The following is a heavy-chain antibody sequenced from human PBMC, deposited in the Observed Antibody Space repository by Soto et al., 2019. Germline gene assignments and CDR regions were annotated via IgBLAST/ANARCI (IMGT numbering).Heavy chain of an antibody. CDR2: ISWDGGST. Sequence: GGSLRLSCAASGFTFDDYTMHWVRQAPGKGLEWVSLISWDGGSTYYADSVKGRFTISRDNSKNSLYLQMNSLRTEDTALYYCAKSGGSSYYYYGMDVWGQGTTVTVSS. D-gene: IGHD6-6*01. CDR3: AKSGGSSYYYYGMDV. V-gene: IGHV3-43*01. CDR1: GFTFDDYT. J-gene: IGHJ6*02.